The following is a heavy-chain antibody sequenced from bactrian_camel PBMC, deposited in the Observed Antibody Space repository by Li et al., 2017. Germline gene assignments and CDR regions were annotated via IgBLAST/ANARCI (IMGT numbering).Heavy chain of an antibody. J-gene: IGHJ4*01. Sequence: VQLVESGGGTVQAGGSLRLSCAVSKFYDSNKFMAWFRQAPGKEREGVAAIYRAGRTTYYADSVKGRFAISQDSAENTLYLQMNSLKPEDTAMYYCVADPHYCSGDYWRVSYWGQ. CDR3: VADPHYCSGDYWRVSY. CDR1: KFYDSNKF. V-gene: IGHV3S31*01. D-gene: IGHD2*01. CDR2: IYRAGRTT.